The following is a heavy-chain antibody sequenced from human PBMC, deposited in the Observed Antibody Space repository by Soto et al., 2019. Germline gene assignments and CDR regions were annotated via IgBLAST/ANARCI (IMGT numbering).Heavy chain of an antibody. Sequence: SVKVSCKAAGGTFSSYAISWVRQAPGQGLEWMGGINPIFGTPHYAHKYQGRVTITADTFTNTAYMELTRLTSYDTAVYFCAREGRHFHXWGQGTLVTVSX. V-gene: IGHV1-69*06. CDR2: INPIFGTP. CDR3: AREGRHFHX. J-gene: IGHJ4*02. CDR1: GGTFSSYA.